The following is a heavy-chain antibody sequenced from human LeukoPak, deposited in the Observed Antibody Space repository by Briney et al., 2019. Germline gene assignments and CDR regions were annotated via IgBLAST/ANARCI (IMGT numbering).Heavy chain of an antibody. D-gene: IGHD2-8*01. CDR2: ISASGGST. Sequence: GGSLRLSCAASGSTFSSYAMSWLRQAPGKGLEWVSTISASGGSTYFADSVRGRFTVSRDNSKNTLYLQMNSLRADDTAVYYCATDDNGYSYYGMDVWGQGTTVTVSS. J-gene: IGHJ6*02. CDR3: ATDDNGYSYYGMDV. CDR1: GSTFSSYA. V-gene: IGHV3-23*01.